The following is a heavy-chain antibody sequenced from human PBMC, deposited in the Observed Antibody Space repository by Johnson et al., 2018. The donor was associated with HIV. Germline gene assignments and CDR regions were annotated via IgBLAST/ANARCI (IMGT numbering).Heavy chain of an antibody. CDR2: IKSKTDGGTT. V-gene: IGHV3-15*01. Sequence: VQLVESGGGVVRPGGSLRLSCTASGFTFDDYGMSWVRQAPGKGLEWVGRIKSKTDGGTTDFAAPVKGRFTISRDDSKNMLYLQMNSLRAEDTAVYFCASGDDDGFWGQGTMVTVSS. D-gene: IGHD5-12*01. J-gene: IGHJ3*01. CDR3: ASGDDDGF. CDR1: GFTFDDYG.